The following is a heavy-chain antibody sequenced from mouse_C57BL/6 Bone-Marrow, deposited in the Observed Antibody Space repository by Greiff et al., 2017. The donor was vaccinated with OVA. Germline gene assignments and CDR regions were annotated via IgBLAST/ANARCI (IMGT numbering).Heavy chain of an antibody. CDR2: IHPNSGST. V-gene: IGHV1-64*01. CDR1: GYTFTSYW. Sequence: QVHVKQPGAELVKPGASVKLSCKASGYTFTSYWMHWVKQRPGQGLEWIGMIHPNSGSTNYNEKFKSKATLTVEKSSSTAYMQLSSLTSEDSAVYYCAIGAGFDYWGQGTTLTVSS. J-gene: IGHJ2*01. CDR3: AIGAGFDY. D-gene: IGHD3-3*01.